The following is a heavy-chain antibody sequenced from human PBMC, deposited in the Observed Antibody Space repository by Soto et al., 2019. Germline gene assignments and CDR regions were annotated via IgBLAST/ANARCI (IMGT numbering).Heavy chain of an antibody. J-gene: IGHJ5*02. Sequence: GGSLRLSCAASGFTFSSYAMSWVRQAPGKGLEWVSAISGSGGSTYYADSVKGRFTISRDNSKNTLYLQMNSLRAEDTAVYYCAKDKSRDSIGYYNWFEPWGQGTLVTVSS. V-gene: IGHV3-23*01. D-gene: IGHD3-22*01. CDR3: AKDKSRDSIGYYNWFEP. CDR2: ISGSGGST. CDR1: GFTFSSYA.